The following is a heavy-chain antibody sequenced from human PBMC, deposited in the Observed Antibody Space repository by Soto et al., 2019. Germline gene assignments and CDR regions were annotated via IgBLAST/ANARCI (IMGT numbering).Heavy chain of an antibody. D-gene: IGHD3-10*01. CDR3: AKDTRGFGESTSCDY. V-gene: IGHV3-9*01. CDR1: GFTFDDYA. J-gene: IGHJ4*02. Sequence: EVQLVESGGGLVQPGRSLRLSCAASGFTFDDYAMHWVRQAPGKGLEWVSGISWNSGSIGYADSVKGRFTISRDNAKNSLYLQMNSLRAEDTALYYCAKDTRGFGESTSCDYWGQGTLVTVSS. CDR2: ISWNSGSI.